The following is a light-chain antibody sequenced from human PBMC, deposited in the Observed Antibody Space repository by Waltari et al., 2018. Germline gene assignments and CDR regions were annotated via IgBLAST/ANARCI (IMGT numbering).Light chain of an antibody. CDR1: QSINKW. CDR3: QQYNSYPYT. J-gene: IGKJ2*01. CDR2: RAD. Sequence: DIQVTQSPSTLSASVGDSVTITCRTSQSINKWVSWYQQKPGKTPKLLIYRADSVESGVPSRFRGSGSATEFTLSISGLQPDDVATYYCQQYNSYPYTFGQGTKVEI. V-gene: IGKV1-5*03.